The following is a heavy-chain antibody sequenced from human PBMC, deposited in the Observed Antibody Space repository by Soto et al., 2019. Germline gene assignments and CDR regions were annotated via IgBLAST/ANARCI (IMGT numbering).Heavy chain of an antibody. CDR2: ISAYNGNT. CDR1: GYTFTSYG. D-gene: IGHD3-10*01. CDR3: AIIPSDDYYGSGSQLTYYFDY. Sequence: QVQLVQSGAEVKKPGASVKVSCKASGYTFTSYGISWVRQAPGQGLEWMGWISAYNGNTNYAQKLQGRVTMTTDTSKSTAYMELRSLRSDDTAVYYCAIIPSDDYYGSGSQLTYYFDYWGQGTLVTVSS. J-gene: IGHJ4*02. V-gene: IGHV1-18*01.